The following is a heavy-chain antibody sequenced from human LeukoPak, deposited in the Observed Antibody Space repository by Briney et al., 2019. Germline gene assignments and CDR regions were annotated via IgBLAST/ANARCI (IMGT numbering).Heavy chain of an antibody. Sequence: GASVQVSCKASGYTFTSYGISWVRQAPGQGLGWMGWISAYNGNTNYAQKLQGRVTMTTDTSTSTAYMELRSLRSDDTAVYYCARDYSHAGYYMEYPDYWGQGTLVTVSS. CDR2: ISAYNGNT. J-gene: IGHJ4*02. D-gene: IGHD3-9*01. CDR3: ARDYSHAGYYMEYPDY. V-gene: IGHV1-18*01. CDR1: GYTFTSYG.